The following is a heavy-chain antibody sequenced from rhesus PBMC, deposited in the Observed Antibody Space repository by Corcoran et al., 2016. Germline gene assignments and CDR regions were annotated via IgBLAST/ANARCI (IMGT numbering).Heavy chain of an antibody. Sequence: QLQLQESGPGLVKPSETLSVTCAVSGGSISSRYWSWIRQAPGRGLGWGGYIYGSGSSTNYNPSRKSRVTLSVDTSKNQFSLKLSSVTAADTAVYYCVRARRRCSDSGCSYGLDSWGQGVVVTVSS. CDR2: IYGSGSST. J-gene: IGHJ6*01. CDR3: VRARRRCSDSGCSYGLDS. V-gene: IGHV4-169*01. D-gene: IGHD2-33*01. CDR1: GGSISSRY.